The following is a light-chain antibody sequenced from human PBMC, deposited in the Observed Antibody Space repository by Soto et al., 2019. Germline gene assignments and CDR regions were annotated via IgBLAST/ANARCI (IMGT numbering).Light chain of an antibody. CDR3: QQYNNWLWT. CDR1: QSVSSSY. J-gene: IGKJ1*01. V-gene: IGKV3-20*01. Sequence: EIVLTQSPGTLSLSPGERATLSCRASQSVSSSYLAWYQQKPGQAPRLLIYCASSRATGIPDRFSGSGSGTEFTLTISSLQSEDFAVYYCQQYNNWLWTFGQGTKVDIK. CDR2: CAS.